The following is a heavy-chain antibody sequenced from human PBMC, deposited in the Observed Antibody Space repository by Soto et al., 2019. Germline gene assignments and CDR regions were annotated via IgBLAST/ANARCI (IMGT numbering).Heavy chain of an antibody. Sequence: GGSLRLSCAASGFAFSSYAMSWFRQAPGKGLEWVSAISGSGGSTYYADSVKGRFTISRDNSKNTLYLQMNSLRAEDTAVYYCAKDQARSGYPFWGQGTLVTVSS. CDR2: ISGSGGST. D-gene: IGHD3-3*01. J-gene: IGHJ4*02. CDR1: GFAFSSYA. V-gene: IGHV3-23*01. CDR3: AKDQARSGYPF.